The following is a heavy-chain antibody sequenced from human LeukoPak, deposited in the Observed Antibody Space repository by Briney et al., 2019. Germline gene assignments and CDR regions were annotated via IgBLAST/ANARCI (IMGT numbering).Heavy chain of an antibody. CDR1: GFTFDDYA. J-gene: IGHJ4*02. V-gene: IGHV3-9*01. CDR3: AKFPYYDSSPGY. Sequence: PGGSLRLSCAASGFTFDDYAMHWVRQAPGKGLEWVSGISWNSGSIGYADSVKGRFTISRDNAKNSLYLQMNSLRAEDTALYYCAKFPYYDSSPGYWGQGTLVTVSS. CDR2: ISWNSGSI. D-gene: IGHD3-22*01.